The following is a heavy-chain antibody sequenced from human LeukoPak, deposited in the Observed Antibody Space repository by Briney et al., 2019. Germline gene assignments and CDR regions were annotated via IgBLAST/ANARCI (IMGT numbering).Heavy chain of an antibody. CDR2: IYSGGST. J-gene: IGHJ6*03. D-gene: IGHD4-11*01. Sequence: GGSLRLSCAASGFTVSSNNMSWVRQAPGKGLEWVSVIYSGGSTYYADSVKGRFTISRDNSKNTLYLQMNSLRAEDTAVYYCAKYITVTTNSYYYYMDVWGIGTTVTVSS. V-gene: IGHV3-66*01. CDR1: GFTVSSNN. CDR3: AKYITVTTNSYYYYMDV.